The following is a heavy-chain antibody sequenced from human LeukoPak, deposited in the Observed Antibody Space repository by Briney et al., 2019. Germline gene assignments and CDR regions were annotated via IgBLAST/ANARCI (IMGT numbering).Heavy chain of an antibody. J-gene: IGHJ4*02. CDR1: GYSISSGYY. V-gene: IGHV4-38-2*02. D-gene: IGHD6-19*01. CDR2: IYHSGST. CDR3: ARATSSSGWYDWDY. Sequence: SETLSLTCTVSGYSISSGYYWGWIRQPPGKGLEWIGSIYHSGSTYYNPSLKSRVTISVDTSKNQFSLKLSSVTAADTAVYYCARATSSSGWYDWDYWGQGTLVTVSS.